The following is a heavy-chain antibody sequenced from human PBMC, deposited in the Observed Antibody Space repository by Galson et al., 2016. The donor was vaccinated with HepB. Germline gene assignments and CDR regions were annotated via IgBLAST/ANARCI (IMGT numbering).Heavy chain of an antibody. V-gene: IGHV1-69*06. D-gene: IGHD3-10*01. Sequence: SVKVSCKASGYTFTTHGIHWVRQAPGQGLEWMGGIIYIFGTPNYAQKFQGRVTIVADRSTRSVYMTLSSLRSDDTAIYYCARGPDETSGDGSHWFPSYIEHWGQGTRVTVSS. CDR1: GYTFTTHG. CDR2: IIYIFGTP. CDR3: ARGPDETSGDGSHWFPSYIEH. J-gene: IGHJ4*02.